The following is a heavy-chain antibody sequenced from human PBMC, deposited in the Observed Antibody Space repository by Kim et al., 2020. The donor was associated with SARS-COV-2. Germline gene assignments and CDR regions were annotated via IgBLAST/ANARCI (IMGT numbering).Heavy chain of an antibody. D-gene: IGHD3-9*01. CDR1: GGSFSGYY. CDR2: INHSGST. V-gene: IGHV4-34*01. CDR3: ARFEGRWFDP. J-gene: IGHJ5*02. Sequence: SETLSLTCAVYGGSFSGYYWSWIRQPPGKGLEWIGEINHSGSTNYNPSLKSRVTISVDTSKNQFSLKLSSVTAADTAVYYCARFEGRWFDPWGQGTLVTVSS.